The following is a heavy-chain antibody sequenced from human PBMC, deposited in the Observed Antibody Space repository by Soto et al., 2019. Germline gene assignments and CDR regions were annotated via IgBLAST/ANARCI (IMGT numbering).Heavy chain of an antibody. J-gene: IGHJ1*01. D-gene: IGHD2-15*01. CDR1: GGTFSSYA. CDR2: IIPIFGTA. V-gene: IGHV1-69*12. CDR3: ARDFGYCSGGSCYSEKYFQH. Sequence: QVQLVQSGAEVKKPGSSVKVSCKASGGTFSSYAISWVRQAPGQGLEWMGGIIPIFGTANYAQKFQGRVTITADESTSTASMELSSLRSEDTAVYYCARDFGYCSGGSCYSEKYFQHWGQGTLVTVSS.